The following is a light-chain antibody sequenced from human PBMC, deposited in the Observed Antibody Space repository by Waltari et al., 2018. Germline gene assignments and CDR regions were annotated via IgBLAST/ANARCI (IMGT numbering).Light chain of an antibody. V-gene: IGLV3-19*01. J-gene: IGLJ2*01. CDR3: NSRDTSGFPVV. Sequence: SSELTQDPAVSVALGPTVKLKCQGNRLKTYYPSWYQQKPGQAPVLVIYGKNIRTSGIPDRLSGSRSGNTASLTVTGAQAEDEADYYCNSRDTSGFPVVFGGGTKVTVL. CDR1: RLKTYY. CDR2: GKN.